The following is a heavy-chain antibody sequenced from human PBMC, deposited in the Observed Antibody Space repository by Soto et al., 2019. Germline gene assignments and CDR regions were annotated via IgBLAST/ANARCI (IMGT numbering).Heavy chain of an antibody. Sequence: GASLKVSCKASGGTFSSYAISWVRQAPGQGLEWMGGIIPIFGTANYAQKFQGRVTITADKSTSTAYMELSSLRSEDTAVYYCARWLHDYSHWFDPWGQGTLVTVSS. D-gene: IGHD4-4*01. V-gene: IGHV1-69*06. CDR3: ARWLHDYSHWFDP. CDR1: GGTFSSYA. J-gene: IGHJ5*02. CDR2: IIPIFGTA.